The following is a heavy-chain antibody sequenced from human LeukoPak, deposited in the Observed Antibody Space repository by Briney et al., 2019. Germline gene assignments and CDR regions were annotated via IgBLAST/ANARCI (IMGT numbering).Heavy chain of an antibody. D-gene: IGHD3-16*01. J-gene: IGHJ3*02. Sequence: GGSLSLSCAASGFTFSNLWINGVRHAPGKGLVWVSRINGDVRSISYADSAKGRFTISRDNAKNSLYLQMNSLRAEDTALYYCARDGRGGDAFDIWGQGTMVTVYS. CDR2: INGDVRSI. CDR3: ARDGRGGDAFDI. V-gene: IGHV3-74*01. CDR1: GFTFSNLW.